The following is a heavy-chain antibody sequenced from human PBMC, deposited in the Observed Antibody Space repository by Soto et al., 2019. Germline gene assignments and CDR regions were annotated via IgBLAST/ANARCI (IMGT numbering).Heavy chain of an antibody. Sequence: LSLTCAVSGGSISSSNWWSWVRQPPGKGLEWIGEIYHSGSTNYNPSLKSRVTISVDKSKNQFSLKLSSVTAADTAVYYCARMRPIYYDILTGYYNWNWFDPWGQGTLVTVSS. D-gene: IGHD3-9*01. J-gene: IGHJ5*02. CDR1: GGSISSSNW. V-gene: IGHV4-4*02. CDR3: ARMRPIYYDILTGYYNWNWFDP. CDR2: IYHSGST.